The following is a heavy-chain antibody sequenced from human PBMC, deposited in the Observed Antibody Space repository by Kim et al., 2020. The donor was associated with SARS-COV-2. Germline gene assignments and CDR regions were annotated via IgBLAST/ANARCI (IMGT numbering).Heavy chain of an antibody. J-gene: IGHJ5*02. Sequence: SETLSLTCTVSGGSISSGGYYWSWIRQHPGKGLEWIGYIYYSGSTYYNPSLKSRVTISVDTSKNQFSLKLSSVTAADTAVYYCARGTYYYDSSGRNWFDPWGQGTLVTVSS. CDR3: ARGTYYYDSSGRNWFDP. V-gene: IGHV4-31*03. D-gene: IGHD3-22*01. CDR1: GGSISSGGYY. CDR2: IYYSGST.